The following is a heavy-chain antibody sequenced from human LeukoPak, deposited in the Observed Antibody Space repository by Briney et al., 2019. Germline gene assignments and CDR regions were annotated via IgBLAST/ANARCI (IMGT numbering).Heavy chain of an antibody. V-gene: IGHV1-69*05. CDR3: ARVVAKPGRFDP. CDR2: IIPIFGTA. CDR1: GGTFSSYA. D-gene: IGHD2-2*01. Sequence: SVKVSRKASGGTFSSYAISWVRQAPGQGLEWMGGIIPIFGTANYAQKFQGRVTITTDESTSTAYMELSSLRSEDTAVYYCARVVAKPGRFDPWGQGTLVTVSS. J-gene: IGHJ5*02.